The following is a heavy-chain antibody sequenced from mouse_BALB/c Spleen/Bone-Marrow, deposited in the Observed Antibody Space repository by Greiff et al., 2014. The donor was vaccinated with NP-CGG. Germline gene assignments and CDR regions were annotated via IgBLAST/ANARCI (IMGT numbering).Heavy chain of an antibody. CDR2: IDPYNGDA. CDR3: AMGVVSDY. J-gene: IGHJ2*01. V-gene: IGHV1S135*01. CDR1: GYIFTTYN. Sequence: VQLQQSGPELVKPGASVKVSCKATGYIFTTYNMYWMKQSHGKSLEWIGYIDPYNGDATYNQKFKGKATLTVDKSSSTAYLHLNSLTSEDSAVYYCAMGVVSDYWGQGTTLTVSS. D-gene: IGHD1-1*01.